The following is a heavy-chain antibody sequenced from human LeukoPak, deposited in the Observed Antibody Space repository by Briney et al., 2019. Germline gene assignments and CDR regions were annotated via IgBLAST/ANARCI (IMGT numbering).Heavy chain of an antibody. J-gene: IGHJ4*02. CDR1: GFTFSSYA. D-gene: IGHD2-8*01. CDR2: ISYDGSNK. CDR3: AKGARQCTDGVCYSPRPEFDY. Sequence: GGSLRLSCAASGFTFSSYAMHWVRQAPGKGLEWVAVISYDGSNKYYADSVKGRFTISRDNSENTLYLQMNSLRAEDTAVYYCAKGARQCTDGVCYSPRPEFDYWGQGTLVSVSS. V-gene: IGHV3-30-3*01.